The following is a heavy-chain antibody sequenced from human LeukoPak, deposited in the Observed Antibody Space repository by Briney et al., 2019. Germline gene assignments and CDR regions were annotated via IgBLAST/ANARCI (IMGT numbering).Heavy chain of an antibody. V-gene: IGHV3-7*01. J-gene: IGHJ3*02. CDR3: AKYGGISGTSFDI. Sequence: GGSPRLSCAASGFTFNSYWMSWLRQAPGKGLEWVANIKEDGSDKGYLESVEGRFTISRDNAKNSVHLQMNSLTVEDTAVYYCAKYGGISGTSFDIWGQGTMVSVSS. D-gene: IGHD4-23*01. CDR1: GFTFNSYW. CDR2: IKEDGSDK.